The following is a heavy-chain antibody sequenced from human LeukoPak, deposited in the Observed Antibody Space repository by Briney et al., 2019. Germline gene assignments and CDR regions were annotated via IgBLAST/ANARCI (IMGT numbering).Heavy chain of an antibody. V-gene: IGHV4-59*01. Sequence: SETLSLTCTVSGGSISSYYWSWIRQPPGKGLEWIGYIYYSGSTNYNPSLKGRVTISVDTSKNQFSLKLSSVTAADTAVYYCARSPAAYYYDSSGYFDYCGQGTLVTVSS. CDR2: IYYSGST. D-gene: IGHD3-22*01. CDR3: ARSPAAYYYDSSGYFDY. CDR1: GGSISSYY. J-gene: IGHJ4*02.